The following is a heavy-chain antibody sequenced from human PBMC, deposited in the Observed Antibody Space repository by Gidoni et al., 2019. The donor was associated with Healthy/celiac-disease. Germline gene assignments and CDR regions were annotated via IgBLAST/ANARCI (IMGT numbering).Heavy chain of an antibody. CDR3: AKGYYYDSSGYSGGFDY. CDR2: ISGSGGST. J-gene: IGHJ4*02. V-gene: IGHV3-23*01. Sequence: EVQLLESGGGLVQPGGSLRLSCAASGFTFSSYAMSWVRQAPGKGLGWVSAISGSGGSTYYADSVKGRFTISRDNSKNTLYLQMNSLRAEDTAVYYCAKGYYYDSSGYSGGFDYWGQGTLVTVSS. D-gene: IGHD3-22*01. CDR1: GFTFSSYA.